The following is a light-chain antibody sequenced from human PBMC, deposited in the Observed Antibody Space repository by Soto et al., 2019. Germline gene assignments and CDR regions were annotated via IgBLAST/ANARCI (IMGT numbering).Light chain of an antibody. Sequence: DIQMTQSPSSLSASVGDRVTITCRASQSISTYLHWYQQKPGKAPNLLIYAASTLQSGVPSRFSGSGSETDFTLTITSLQPDDFATYYCQQTYCIIRTFGQGAKVDIK. J-gene: IGKJ1*01. CDR1: QSISTY. V-gene: IGKV1-39*01. CDR3: QQTYCIIRT. CDR2: AAS.